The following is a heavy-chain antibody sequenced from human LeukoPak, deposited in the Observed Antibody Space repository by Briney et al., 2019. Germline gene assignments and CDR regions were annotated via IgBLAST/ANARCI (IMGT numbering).Heavy chain of an antibody. CDR1: GFTFSNYA. Sequence: QTGGSLRLSCAASGFTFSNYAMTWVRQAPGKGLEWVSAISGSGGSTYYADSVKGRFTISRDNSKNTLYLQMNSLRAEDTAVYYCAKGASTDYYGMDVWGQGTTVTVSS. CDR3: AKGASTDYYGMDV. CDR2: ISGSGGST. V-gene: IGHV3-23*01. J-gene: IGHJ6*02. D-gene: IGHD4-17*01.